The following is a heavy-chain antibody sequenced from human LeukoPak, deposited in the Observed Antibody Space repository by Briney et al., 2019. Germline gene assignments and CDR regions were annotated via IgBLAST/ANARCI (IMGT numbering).Heavy chain of an antibody. Sequence: SETLSLTCAVYGGSFSGYYWSWIRQPPGKGLEWIGEINHSGSTNYNPSLKSRVTISVDTSKNQFSLKLSSVTAADTAVYYCARGHYYGSGSKIGDDYRGQGTLVTVSS. V-gene: IGHV4-34*01. CDR3: ARGHYYGSGSKIGDDY. CDR2: INHSGST. D-gene: IGHD3-10*01. J-gene: IGHJ4*02. CDR1: GGSFSGYY.